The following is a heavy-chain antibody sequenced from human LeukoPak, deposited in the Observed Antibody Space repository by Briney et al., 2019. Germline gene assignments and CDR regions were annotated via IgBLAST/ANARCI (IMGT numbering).Heavy chain of an antibody. CDR1: GGSISTYS. V-gene: IGHV4-59*01. J-gene: IGHJ4*02. D-gene: IGHD2-2*01. Sequence: PSETLSLTCTVSGGSISTYSWSWIRQPPGKGLEWLGYVSYSGSTNYNPSLKSRVTMSVDTSQSQFSLKLTSVTAADTAVYYCAGRYCTSTTCYVGAVVGYEFWGQGTLVTVSS. CDR3: AGRYCTSTTCYVGAVVGYEF. CDR2: VSYSGST.